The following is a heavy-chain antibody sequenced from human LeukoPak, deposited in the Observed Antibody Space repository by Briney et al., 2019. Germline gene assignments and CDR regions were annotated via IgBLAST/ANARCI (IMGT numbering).Heavy chain of an antibody. D-gene: IGHD6-13*01. CDR1: GFTFSSYA. CDR2: ISGSGGST. J-gene: IGHJ4*02. CDR3: AKGDSSSWLFDY. Sequence: GGSLRLSCAASGFTFSSYAMSWVRQAPGKELEWVSAISGSGGSTYYADSVKGRFTISRDNSKNTLYLQKNSLRAEDTAVYYCAKGDSSSWLFDYWGQGTLVTVSS. V-gene: IGHV3-23*01.